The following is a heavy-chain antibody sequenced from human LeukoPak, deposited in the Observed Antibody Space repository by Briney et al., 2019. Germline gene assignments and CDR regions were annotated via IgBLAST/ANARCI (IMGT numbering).Heavy chain of an antibody. CDR1: GFTFSSYG. J-gene: IGHJ6*02. CDR2: ISYDGSNK. D-gene: IGHD3-3*02. V-gene: IGHV3-30*03. CDR3: LSASWAGPRDYYYYYGMDV. Sequence: GGSLRLSCAASGFTFSSYGMHWVRQAPGKGLEWVAVISYDGSNKYYADSVKGRFTISRDNSKNTLYLQMNSLRAEDTAVYYCLSASWAGPRDYYYYYGMDVWGQGTTVTASS.